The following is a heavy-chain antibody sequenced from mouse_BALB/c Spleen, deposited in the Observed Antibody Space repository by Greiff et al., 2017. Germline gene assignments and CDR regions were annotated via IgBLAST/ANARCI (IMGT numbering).Heavy chain of an antibody. CDR1: GYTFTSYW. CDR2: INPSTGYT. Sequence: VKLMESGAELAKPGASVKMSCKASGYTFTSYWMHWVKQRPGQGLEWIGYINPSTGYTEYNQKFKDKATLTADKSSSTAYMQLSSLTSEDSAVYYCARGGSIYYDPDYAMDYWGQGTSVTVSS. D-gene: IGHD2-4*01. J-gene: IGHJ4*01. V-gene: IGHV1-7*01. CDR3: ARGGSIYYDPDYAMDY.